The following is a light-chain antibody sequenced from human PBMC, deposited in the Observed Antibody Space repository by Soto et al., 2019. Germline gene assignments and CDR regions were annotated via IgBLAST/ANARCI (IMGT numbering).Light chain of an antibody. Sequence: DIHMTQSPASLSSSLGDRVTITFRASQGISNYLAWYQQKPGKVPKLLLYAASTLQSGVPSRFSGSGSGTEFTLTISSLQPDDFATYFCQQYNSYPWTFGQGTKVDI. J-gene: IGKJ1*01. CDR1: QGISNY. CDR2: AAS. CDR3: QQYNSYPWT. V-gene: IGKV1-27*01.